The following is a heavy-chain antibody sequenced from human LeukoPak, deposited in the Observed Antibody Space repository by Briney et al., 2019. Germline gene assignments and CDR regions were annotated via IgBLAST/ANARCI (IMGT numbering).Heavy chain of an antibody. CDR1: GFTVSSNY. Sequence: TGGSLRLSCAASGFTVSSNYMTWVRQAPGKGLEWVSVVYGGDTTYYADSVKGRFTISRDNSKNTLYLQMNSLRAEDTAVYYCALQWLASFDYWGQGTLVTVSS. V-gene: IGHV3-66*01. CDR2: VYGGDTT. D-gene: IGHD6-19*01. J-gene: IGHJ4*02. CDR3: ALQWLASFDY.